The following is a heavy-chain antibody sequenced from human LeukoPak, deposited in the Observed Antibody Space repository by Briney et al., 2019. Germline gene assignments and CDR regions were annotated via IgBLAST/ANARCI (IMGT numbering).Heavy chain of an antibody. D-gene: IGHD6-6*01. V-gene: IGHV4-59*01. CDR2: IYYSGST. CDR1: GGSISSYY. CDR3: ARVDPDSSSTLEVFDY. Sequence: SETLSLTCTVSGGSISSYYWSWIRQPPGKGLEWIGYIYYSGSTNYNPSLKSRVTISVDTSKNQLSLKLSSVTAADTAVYYCARVDPDSSSTLEVFDYWGQGTLVAVSS. J-gene: IGHJ4*02.